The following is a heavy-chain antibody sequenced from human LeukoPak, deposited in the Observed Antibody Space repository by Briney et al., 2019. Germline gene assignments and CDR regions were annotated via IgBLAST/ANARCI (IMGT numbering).Heavy chain of an antibody. CDR3: ARAVGATDSLDY. D-gene: IGHD1-26*01. CDR2: ISSSGSTI. CDR1: GFTFSTYE. V-gene: IGHV3-48*03. J-gene: IGHJ4*02. Sequence: PGGSLRLSCAASGFTFSTYEMNWVRQAPGKGLEWVSYISSSGSTIYYADSVKGRFTISRDNAKGSLYLQMNSLRAEDTAIYFCARAVGATDSLDYWGQGTLVTVSS.